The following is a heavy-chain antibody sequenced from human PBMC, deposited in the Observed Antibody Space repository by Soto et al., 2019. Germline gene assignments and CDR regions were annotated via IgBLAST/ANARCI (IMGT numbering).Heavy chain of an antibody. CDR2: IWYDGSNK. CDR1: GFTFSSYG. D-gene: IGHD6-13*01. J-gene: IGHJ6*01. V-gene: IGHV3-33*01. Sequence: GGSLRLSCAPSGFTFSSYGMHWARQAPGKGLERVAVIWYDGSNKYYADSVKGRFTISRDNSKNTLYLQMNSLRAEDTAVYYCGRDRWQLGGMDVWGRGSTVGVCS. CDR3: GRDRWQLGGMDV.